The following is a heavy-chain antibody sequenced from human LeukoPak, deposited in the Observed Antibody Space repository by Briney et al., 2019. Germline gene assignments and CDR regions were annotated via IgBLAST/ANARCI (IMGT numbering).Heavy chain of an antibody. J-gene: IGHJ4*02. CDR3: AKDREPYYCSTTNCYLDY. V-gene: IGHV3-30*02. Sequence: GGSLRLSCAASGFTFSSYGMHWVRQAPGKGLEWVAFIRYDGSNKYYADSVKGRFTISRDNSKNTLYLQMNSLRAEDTAVYYCAKDREPYYCSTTNCYLDYWGQGTLVTVSS. CDR2: IRYDGSNK. D-gene: IGHD2-2*01. CDR1: GFTFSSYG.